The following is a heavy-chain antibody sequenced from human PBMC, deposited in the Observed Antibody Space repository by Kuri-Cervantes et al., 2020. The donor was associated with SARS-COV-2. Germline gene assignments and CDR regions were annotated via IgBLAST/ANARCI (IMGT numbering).Heavy chain of an antibody. CDR1: GYSISSGYY. V-gene: IGHV4-38-2*01. Sequence: SKTLSLTCAVSGYSISSGYYWGWIRQPPGKGLEWIGSIYHSGSTYYNPSLKSRVTISVDTSKNQFSLKLSSVTAADTAVYYCARFTEYSSSLLDYWGQGTLVTVSS. J-gene: IGHJ4*02. CDR3: ARFTEYSSSLLDY. CDR2: IYHSGST. D-gene: IGHD6-6*01.